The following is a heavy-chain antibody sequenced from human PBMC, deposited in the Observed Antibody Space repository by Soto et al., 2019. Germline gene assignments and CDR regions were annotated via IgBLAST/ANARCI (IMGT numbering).Heavy chain of an antibody. Sequence: QVQLQQWGAGLLKPSETLSLTCAVYGGSFSGYYWSWIRQPPGKGLEWIGEINHSGSTNYNPSLNSRVTRSVDTSKNQFSLKLSSVTAAETAVYYCARGRNWGHILEWLTDYWGQGTLVTVS. CDR1: GGSFSGYY. CDR2: INHSGST. CDR3: ARGRNWGHILEWLTDY. J-gene: IGHJ4*02. V-gene: IGHV4-34*01. D-gene: IGHD3-3*01.